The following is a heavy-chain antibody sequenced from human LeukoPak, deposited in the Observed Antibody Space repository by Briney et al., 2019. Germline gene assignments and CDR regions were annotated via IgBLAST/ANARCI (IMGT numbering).Heavy chain of an antibody. V-gene: IGHV1-69*06. CDR2: IIPIFGTA. D-gene: IGHD4-17*01. CDR3: ASWQMTTVTTLAFDI. Sequence: EASVKVSCKASGYTFTSYAMHWVRQAPGQRLEWMGGIIPIFGTANYAQKFQGRVTITADKSTSTAYMELSSLRSEDTAVYYYASWQMTTVTTLAFDIWGQGTMVTVSS. J-gene: IGHJ3*02. CDR1: GYTFTSYA.